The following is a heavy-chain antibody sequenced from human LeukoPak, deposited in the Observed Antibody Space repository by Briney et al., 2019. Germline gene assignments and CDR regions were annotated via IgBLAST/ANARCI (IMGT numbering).Heavy chain of an antibody. CDR3: ARGRPGSGWSFDY. CDR1: GYTFTTYY. Sequence: GASVKVSCKTSGYTFTTYYTHWVRQAPGQGLEWMGIINPSGGTTNYAQKFQGRVTMTRDTSTTTLYMELSSLRSEDTAVYYCARGRPGSGWSFDYWGQGTLVTVSS. CDR2: INPSGGTT. D-gene: IGHD6-19*01. J-gene: IGHJ4*02. V-gene: IGHV1-46*01.